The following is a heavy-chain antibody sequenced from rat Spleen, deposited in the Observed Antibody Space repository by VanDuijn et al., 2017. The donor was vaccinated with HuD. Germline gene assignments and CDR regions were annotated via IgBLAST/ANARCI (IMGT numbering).Heavy chain of an antibody. J-gene: IGHJ2*01. CDR2: ITNTGGTT. D-gene: IGHD1-11*01. CDR3: SRGGATRFDY. Sequence: EVQLVESGGGLVLPGRSLKLSCVTSGFTFNYYWMTWIRQAPGKGLEWVASITNTGGTTYYPDSVKGRFTISRDNAKNALYLQMDSLRSEDTATYYCSRGGATRFDYWGQGVMVTVSS. V-gene: IGHV5-31*01. CDR1: GFTFNYYW.